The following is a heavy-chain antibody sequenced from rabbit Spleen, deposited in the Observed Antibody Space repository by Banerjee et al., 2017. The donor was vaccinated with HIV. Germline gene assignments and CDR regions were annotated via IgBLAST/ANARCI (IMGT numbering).Heavy chain of an antibody. Sequence: QEQLVESRGGLVKPGGSLTLTCTASGFSFSSSYWICWVRQAPGKGLEWIACIDGGSSGTTYYASWAKGRFTISKASSTTVTLQMTSLTGADTATYLCATSTNSIGDALYLWGPGTLVTVS. CDR3: ATSTNSIGDALYL. V-gene: IGHV1S45*01. CDR2: IDGGSSGTT. D-gene: IGHD1-1*01. CDR1: GFSFSSSYW. J-gene: IGHJ4*01.